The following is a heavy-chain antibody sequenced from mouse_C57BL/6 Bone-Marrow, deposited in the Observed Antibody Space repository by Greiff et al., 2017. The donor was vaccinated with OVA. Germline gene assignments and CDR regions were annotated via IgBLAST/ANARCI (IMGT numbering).Heavy chain of an antibody. V-gene: IGHV1-26*01. D-gene: IGHD2-3*01. J-gene: IGHJ4*01. CDR2: INPNNGGT. CDR1: GYTFTDYY. Sequence: EVQLQQSGPELVKPGASVKISCKASGYTFTDYYMNWVKQSHGKSLEWIGDINPNNGGTSYNQKFKGKATLTVDKSSSTAYMELRSLTSEDSAVYYCRGWLLSAMDYWGQGTSVTVAS. CDR3: RGWLLSAMDY.